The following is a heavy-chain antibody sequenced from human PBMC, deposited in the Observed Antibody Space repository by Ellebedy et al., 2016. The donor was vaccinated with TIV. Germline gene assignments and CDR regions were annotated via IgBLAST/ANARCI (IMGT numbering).Heavy chain of an antibody. D-gene: IGHD2-2*01. CDR3: ALLGGLEIVVIPAAISATYGMDV. Sequence: AASVKVSCKASGYTFSGYYIHWVRQAPGQGLDWMGWINPNSGATTYAQKFQGWVTMTRDTSISTAYMELNRLRSDDTAVYYCALLGGLEIVVIPAAISATYGMDVWGQGTSVTVSS. CDR1: GYTFSGYY. V-gene: IGHV1-2*04. CDR2: INPNSGAT. J-gene: IGHJ6*02.